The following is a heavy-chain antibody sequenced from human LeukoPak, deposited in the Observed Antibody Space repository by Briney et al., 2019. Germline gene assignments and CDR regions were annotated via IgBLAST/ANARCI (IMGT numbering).Heavy chain of an antibody. Sequence: SQTLSLTCAASGGSISSGGYSWSWIRQPPGKGLEWIGYIYHSGSTYYNPSLKSRVTISVDRSKNQFSLKLSSVTAADTAVYYCARQAVCSSTSCYTGSYWFDPWGQGTLVTVSS. CDR2: IYHSGST. D-gene: IGHD2-2*02. CDR1: GGSISSGGYS. CDR3: ARQAVCSSTSCYTGSYWFDP. J-gene: IGHJ5*02. V-gene: IGHV4-30-2*01.